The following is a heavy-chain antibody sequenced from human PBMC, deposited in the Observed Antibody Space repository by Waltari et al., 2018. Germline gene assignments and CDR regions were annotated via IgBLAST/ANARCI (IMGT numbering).Heavy chain of an antibody. CDR1: GVSITSNRHY. V-gene: IGHV4-39*01. D-gene: IGHD5-12*01. Sequence: QLQLQESGPRLVRPSETLSLISRFPGVSITSNRHYWAWIRQSPGQGLEWIGTVSYSGTTYISPSLKSRVSVSRDTSKNQVSLILGSVTAADMAVYYCATYIGASVGTAAFDVWGQGTMVTVSS. CDR2: VSYSGTT. J-gene: IGHJ3*01. CDR3: ATYIGASVGTAAFDV.